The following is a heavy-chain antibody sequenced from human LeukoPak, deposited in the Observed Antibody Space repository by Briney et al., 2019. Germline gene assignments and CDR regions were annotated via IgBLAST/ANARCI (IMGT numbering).Heavy chain of an antibody. V-gene: IGHV3-74*01. D-gene: IGHD1-26*01. CDR1: GFSFSGHW. CDR3: AREGGSFLRYFDS. Sequence: PGGSLRLSCTASGFSFSGHWMHWARQLPGKGLVWVSRISPTGSTTSYADSVKGRFTVSRDNAKNTLYLQVNNLRAEDTAVYYCAREGGSFLRYFDSWGQGTLVTVSS. CDR2: ISPTGSTT. J-gene: IGHJ4*02.